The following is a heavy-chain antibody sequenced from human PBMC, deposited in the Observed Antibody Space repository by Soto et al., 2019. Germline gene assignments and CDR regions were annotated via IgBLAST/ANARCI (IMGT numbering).Heavy chain of an antibody. CDR1: GGSISSGGYS. J-gene: IGHJ4*02. CDR2: SYHSGST. D-gene: IGHD5-12*01. Sequence: QLQLQESGSGLVKPSQTLSLTCAVSGGSISSGGYSWSWIRQPPGKGLEWIGYSYHSGSTYYNPSLKSRVTISVDRPKNPFSLKLSSVPAADTAVYYCAAGGGLPRYYWGQGTLVTVYS. V-gene: IGHV4-30-2*01. CDR3: AAGGGLPRYY.